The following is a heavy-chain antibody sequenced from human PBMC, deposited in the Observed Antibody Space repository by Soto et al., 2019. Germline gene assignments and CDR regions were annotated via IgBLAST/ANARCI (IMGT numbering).Heavy chain of an antibody. V-gene: IGHV3-33*01. D-gene: IGHD6-6*01. Sequence: GGSLRLSCAASGFTFSSYGMHWVRQAPGKGLEWVAVIWYDGSNKYYADSVKGRFTISRDNSKNTLYLQMNSLRAEDTAVYYCARSIAAREGAFDIWGQGTMVTVS. CDR1: GFTFSSYG. CDR3: ARSIAAREGAFDI. CDR2: IWYDGSNK. J-gene: IGHJ3*02.